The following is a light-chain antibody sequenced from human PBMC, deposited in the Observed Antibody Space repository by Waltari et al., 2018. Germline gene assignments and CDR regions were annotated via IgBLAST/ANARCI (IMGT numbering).Light chain of an antibody. V-gene: IGKV3-11*01. CDR2: DAS. CDR1: QGVSSS. J-gene: IGKJ1*01. Sequence: EIVLTQSPATLSLSPGERATLSCRASQGVSSSLAWYQQKPGQAPRLLIYDASNRATGIPARFSGSGSGTDFTLTISSLEPEDFALYYCQHRSDWPPEGTFGQGTKVEFK. CDR3: QHRSDWPPEGT.